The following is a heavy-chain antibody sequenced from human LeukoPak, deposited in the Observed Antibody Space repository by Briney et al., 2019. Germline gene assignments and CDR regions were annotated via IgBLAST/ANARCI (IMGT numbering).Heavy chain of an antibody. CDR2: IIPILGTT. D-gene: IGHD2-8*01. CDR1: GGTFSTYA. CDR3: ARASRYCTTGVCPYYFDS. Sequence: SLKVSCKASGGTFSTYATSWVRQAPGQGLEWMGGIIPILGTTNYAQKFQGRLTITADKSTSTVYMDLSSLRSDDTAVYYCARASRYCTTGVCPYYFDSWGQGTLVTVSS. V-gene: IGHV1-69*06. J-gene: IGHJ4*02.